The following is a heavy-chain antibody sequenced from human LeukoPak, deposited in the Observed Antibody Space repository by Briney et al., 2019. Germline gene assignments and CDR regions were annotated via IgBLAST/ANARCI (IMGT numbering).Heavy chain of an antibody. V-gene: IGHV1-69*04. D-gene: IGHD3-9*01. CDR2: IIPILGKT. CDR1: GGASTEHA. J-gene: IGHJ6*02. CDR3: ARPSESGGSVFDPLRRDV. Sequence: GASVKVSCKASGGASTEHAITWLRQAPGQGLEWMGRIIPILGKTYYAHNFRGRVTITADKSTSTVYMEVSSLRSEDTAMYYCARPSESGGSVFDPLRRDVWGQGTTVTVSS.